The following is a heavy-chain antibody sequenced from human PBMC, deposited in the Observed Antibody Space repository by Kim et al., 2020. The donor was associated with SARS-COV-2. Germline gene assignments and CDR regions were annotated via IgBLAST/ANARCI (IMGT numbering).Heavy chain of an antibody. D-gene: IGHD2-2*02. CDR2: IDPSDSYT. J-gene: IGHJ5*02. CDR3: ARQGTYCSSTSCYSWFDP. Sequence: GESLKISCKGSGYSFTSYWISWVRQMPGKGLEWMGRIDPSDSYTNYSPSFQGHVTISADKSISTAYLQWSSLKASDTAMYYCARQGTYCSSTSCYSWFDPGGQGTLVTVSS. V-gene: IGHV5-10-1*01. CDR1: GYSFTSYW.